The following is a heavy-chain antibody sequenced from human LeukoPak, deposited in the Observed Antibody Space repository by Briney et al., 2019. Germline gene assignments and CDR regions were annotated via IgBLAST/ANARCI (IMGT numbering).Heavy chain of an antibody. D-gene: IGHD4-11*01. J-gene: IGHJ4*02. Sequence: GESLKISCKGAGYSFTSYWIGWVRQMPGKGLEWMGIIYPGDSDTTYSPSFQGQVTISADKSISTAYLQWSSLKASDTAMYHCARHPYSNHHADSWGQGTLVTVSS. CDR2: IYPGDSDT. CDR1: GYSFTSYW. CDR3: ARHPYSNHHADS. V-gene: IGHV5-51*01.